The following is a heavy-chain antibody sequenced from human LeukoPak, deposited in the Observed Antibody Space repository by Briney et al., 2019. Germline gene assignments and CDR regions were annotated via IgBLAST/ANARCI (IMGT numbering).Heavy chain of an antibody. Sequence: GGSLRLSCEASGFTFSAYAMTWVRQAPGQGLEWVSSIGSDNKPHYSESVKGRFAISRDNSKSMLFLQLNSLRAVDTALYYCARDLHYVAMDVWGQGTTVTVSS. J-gene: IGHJ6*02. CDR2: IGSDNKP. CDR1: GFTFSAYA. D-gene: IGHD3-10*02. V-gene: IGHV3-23*01. CDR3: ARDLHYVAMDV.